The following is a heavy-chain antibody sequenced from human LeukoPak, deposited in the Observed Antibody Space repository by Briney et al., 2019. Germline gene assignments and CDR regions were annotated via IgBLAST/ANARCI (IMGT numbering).Heavy chain of an antibody. V-gene: IGHV3-30-3*01. Sequence: PGRSLRLSCAASGFTFSSYAMHWVRQAPGKGLEWVAVISYDGSNKYYADSVKGRFTISRDNSKNTLYLQMNSLRAEDTAVYYCARDRARDGYNPGPLDYWGQGTLVTVSS. J-gene: IGHJ4*02. CDR2: ISYDGSNK. CDR1: GFTFSSYA. D-gene: IGHD5-24*01. CDR3: ARDRARDGYNPGPLDY.